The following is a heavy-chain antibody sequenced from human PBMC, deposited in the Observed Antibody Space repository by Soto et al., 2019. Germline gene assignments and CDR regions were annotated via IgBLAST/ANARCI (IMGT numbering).Heavy chain of an antibody. Sequence: GGSLRLSCAASGFTFSSYWMSWVRQAPGKGLEWVANIKQEGSEKYDVDSVKGRFTISRDNAKNSLYLQMNSLRAEDTAVYYCARDVWGPLTAAVSQELDYWGQGTLVTVSS. D-gene: IGHD6-13*01. J-gene: IGHJ4*02. V-gene: IGHV3-7*01. CDR3: ARDVWGPLTAAVSQELDY. CDR1: GFTFSSYW. CDR2: IKQEGSEK.